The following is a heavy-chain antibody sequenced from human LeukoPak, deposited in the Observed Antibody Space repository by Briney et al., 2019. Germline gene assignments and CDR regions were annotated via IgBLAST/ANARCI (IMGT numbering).Heavy chain of an antibody. CDR2: IYPGDSDT. V-gene: IGHV5-51*01. CDR3: ARQRRIDYYGSGSYYTYMDV. Sequence: GESLKISCQASGYSFTTYWIAWVRQLPGKGLEWMGIIYPGDSDTRYSPSFQGQVTISADKSISTAYLQWSSLKASDTAMYYCARQRRIDYYGSGSYYTYMDVWGKGTTVTVSS. J-gene: IGHJ6*03. CDR1: GYSFTTYW. D-gene: IGHD3-10*01.